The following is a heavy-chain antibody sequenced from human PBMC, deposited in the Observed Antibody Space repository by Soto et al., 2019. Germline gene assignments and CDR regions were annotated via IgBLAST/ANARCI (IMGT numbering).Heavy chain of an antibody. CDR1: GFTFSSYA. Sequence: QVQLVASGGGAVQPRTSLRLSCAASGFTFSSYAIHWVRQAPGKGLEWVAVISSDGRKKYYADSVKGRLALSRDNSKNTLYLQLNSLTSGDTAVYYCASLRFRVLDLAKYYFYYWDHGTLVTVSS. CDR2: ISSDGRKK. V-gene: IGHV3-30*09. J-gene: IGHJ4*01. CDR3: ASLRFRVLDLAKYYFYY. D-gene: IGHD3-9*01.